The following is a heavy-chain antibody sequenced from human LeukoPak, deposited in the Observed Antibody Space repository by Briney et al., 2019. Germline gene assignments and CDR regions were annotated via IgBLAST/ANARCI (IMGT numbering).Heavy chain of an antibody. J-gene: IGHJ4*02. D-gene: IGHD5-18*01. Sequence: GESLKISCQGSGYTFTNHWIAWVRQMPGKGLEWMGIIYPGDSDTRYSPSFQGQVTISADKSISTAYLQWSSLKASDTAMYYCARLGYGYSTVDYWGQGTLVTVSS. CDR2: IYPGDSDT. CDR1: GYTFTNHW. V-gene: IGHV5-51*01. CDR3: ARLGYGYSTVDY.